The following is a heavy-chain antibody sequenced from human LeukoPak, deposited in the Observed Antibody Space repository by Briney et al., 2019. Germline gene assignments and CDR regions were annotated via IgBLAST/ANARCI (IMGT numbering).Heavy chain of an antibody. CDR2: ISYSGST. V-gene: IGHV4-59*07. CDR1: GGSISGYY. J-gene: IGHJ4*02. CDR3: ARSPPLTAADFDY. Sequence: PSDTLSLTCTVSGGSISGYYWSWIRQSPGKELDWIAYISYSGSTNYNPSLTSRVTISVDTSKNQFSLKLSSVTAADTAVYYCARSPPLTAADFDYWGQGTLVTVSS. D-gene: IGHD6-13*01.